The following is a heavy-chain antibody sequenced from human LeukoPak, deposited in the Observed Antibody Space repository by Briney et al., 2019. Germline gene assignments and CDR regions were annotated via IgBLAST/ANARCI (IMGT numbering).Heavy chain of an antibody. CDR2: INPNSGGT. CDR3: ARVTGSSWGKSGFDP. D-gene: IGHD6-13*01. V-gene: IGHV1-2*02. CDR1: GYTFTGYY. Sequence: ASVKVSCKASGYTFTGYYMHWVRQAPGQGLEWMGWINPNSGGTNYAQKFQGRVTMTRDTSISTAYLQWSSLKASDTAMYYCARVTGSSWGKSGFDPWGQGTLVTVSS. J-gene: IGHJ5*02.